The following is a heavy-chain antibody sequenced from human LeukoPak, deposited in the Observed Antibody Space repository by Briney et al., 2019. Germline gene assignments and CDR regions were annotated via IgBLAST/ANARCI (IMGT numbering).Heavy chain of an antibody. Sequence: KPSETLSLTCTVSGGSISSSSYYWGWIRQPPGKGLEWIGSIYYSGSTYYHPSLKSRVTISVDTSKNQFSLKLSSVTAADTAVYYCARLLGWELYYFDYWGQGTLVSVSS. CDR2: IYYSGST. J-gene: IGHJ4*02. V-gene: IGHV4-39*01. CDR3: ARLLGWELYYFDY. D-gene: IGHD1-26*01. CDR1: GGSISSSSYY.